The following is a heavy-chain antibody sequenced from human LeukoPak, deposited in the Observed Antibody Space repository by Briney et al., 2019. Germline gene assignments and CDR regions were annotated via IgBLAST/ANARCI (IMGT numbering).Heavy chain of an antibody. CDR2: ISSSGSTI. CDR3: ARSSNSRHYYKYYFDY. CDR1: GFTFSDYY. V-gene: IGHV3-11*04. J-gene: IGHJ4*02. D-gene: IGHD2/OR15-2a*01. Sequence: PGGTLRLSCAASGFTFSDYYMSWIRQAPGKGLEWVSYISSSGSTIYYADSVKGRFTISRDNAKNSLYLQVNSLRAEDTAVYYCARSSNSRHYYKYYFDYWGQGTLVTVSS.